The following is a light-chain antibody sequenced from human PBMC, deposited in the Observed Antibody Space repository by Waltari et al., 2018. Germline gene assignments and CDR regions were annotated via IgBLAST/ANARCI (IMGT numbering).Light chain of an antibody. V-gene: IGKV3D-20*02. CDR2: DAS. CDR3: QQRREWPLT. J-gene: IGKJ4*01. Sequence: EIVLTQSPATLSLSPGERVTLSCGASQSISSRSLAWYQQKPGLAPRLLIYDASSRATGIPDRFSGSGSGTDFSLTISSLEPEDFAVYYCQQRREWPLTFGGGTKVEIK. CDR1: QSISSRS.